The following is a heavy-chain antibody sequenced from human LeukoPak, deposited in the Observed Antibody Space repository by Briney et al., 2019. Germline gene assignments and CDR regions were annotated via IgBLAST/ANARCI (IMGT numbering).Heavy chain of an antibody. D-gene: IGHD3-10*01. CDR1: GYSFPNYW. CDR2: IYPGESDI. Sequence: GESLKISCKGSGYSFPNYWIGWVRQMPGKGLEWMGLIYPGESDIRYSPSFQGQVTISADKSISTAYLQWSSLKASDTAMYYCARSNPSGSSPDYWGQGTLVTVSS. CDR3: ARSNPSGSSPDY. J-gene: IGHJ4*02. V-gene: IGHV5-51*01.